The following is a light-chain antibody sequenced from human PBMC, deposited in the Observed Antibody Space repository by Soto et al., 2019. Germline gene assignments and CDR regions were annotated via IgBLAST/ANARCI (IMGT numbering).Light chain of an antibody. CDR2: KAS. CDR1: QSLNNW. V-gene: IGKV1-5*03. CDR3: QQYNSFSWT. Sequence: DIQMTQFPSTLSASVGDRVTITCRASQSLNNWLAWYQQKPGKAPKVLIYKASSLESGVSSRFSGSGSGTEFTLTISSLQPDEVATYYCQQYNSFSWTFGQGTKVQI. J-gene: IGKJ1*01.